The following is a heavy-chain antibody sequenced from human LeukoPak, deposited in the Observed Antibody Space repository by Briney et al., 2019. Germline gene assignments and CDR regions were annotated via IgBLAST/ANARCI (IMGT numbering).Heavy chain of an antibody. Sequence: GGSLRLSCAASGFTFSSYGMHWVRQAPGKGLEWVAFIRYDASNKYYADSVKGRFTISRDNSKNTLYLQMNNLRAEDTAVYYCSSGNSHAFDIWGQGTMVTVSS. CDR3: SSGNSHAFDI. V-gene: IGHV3-30*02. CDR1: GFTFSSYG. D-gene: IGHD4-23*01. J-gene: IGHJ3*02. CDR2: IRYDASNK.